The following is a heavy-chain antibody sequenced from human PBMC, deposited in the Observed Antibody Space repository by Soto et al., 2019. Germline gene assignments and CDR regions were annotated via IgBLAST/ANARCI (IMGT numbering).Heavy chain of an antibody. CDR3: ARNNWGIDY. Sequence: PGGSLRLSCEASGFTFSSHWMHWVRQAPGKGLMWVSRIDSDGNSIGYADSVEGRFTISRDNVKNTLYLQMNSLRAEDTAVYYCARNNWGIDYWGQGILVTVSS. CDR2: IDSDGNSI. CDR1: GFTFSSHW. J-gene: IGHJ4*02. V-gene: IGHV3-74*01. D-gene: IGHD7-27*01.